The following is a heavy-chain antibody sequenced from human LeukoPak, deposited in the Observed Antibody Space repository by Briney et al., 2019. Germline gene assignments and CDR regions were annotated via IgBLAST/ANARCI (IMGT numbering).Heavy chain of an antibody. V-gene: IGHV4-59*12. Sequence: ASETLSLTCTVSGGSISSYYWSWIRQPPGKGLEWIGYIYYSGSTNYNPSLKSRVTISVDTSKNQFSLKLSSVTAADTAVYYCAREPAVGGVHFDYWGQGTLVTVSS. CDR2: IYYSGST. J-gene: IGHJ4*02. D-gene: IGHD6-19*01. CDR3: AREPAVGGVHFDY. CDR1: GGSISSYY.